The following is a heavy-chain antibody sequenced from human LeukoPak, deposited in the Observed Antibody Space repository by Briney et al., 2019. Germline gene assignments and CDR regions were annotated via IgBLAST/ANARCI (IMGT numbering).Heavy chain of an antibody. CDR3: ARDLGGPGYCSSTSCYESTFDI. CDR2: IYYSGST. D-gene: IGHD2-2*01. J-gene: IGHJ3*02. V-gene: IGHV4-59*01. Sequence: SETLSLTCTVSGGSISSYYWSWIRQPPGRGLEWIGYIYYSGSTNYNPSLKSRVTISVDTSKNRFSLKLSSVTAADTAVYYCARDLGGPGYCSSTSCYESTFDIWGQGTMVTVSS. CDR1: GGSISSYY.